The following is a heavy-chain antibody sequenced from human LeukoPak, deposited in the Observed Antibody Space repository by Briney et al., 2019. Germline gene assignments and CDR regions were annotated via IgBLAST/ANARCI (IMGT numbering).Heavy chain of an antibody. V-gene: IGHV3-11*01. CDR2: ISSSGRTT. D-gene: IGHD3-22*01. Sequence: GGSLRLSCTASGFTFSDYYMSWIRQAPGQGLEWVSYISSSGRTTYYADSVKGRFTISRDNAKNSLYLQMNSLRAEDTAVYYCARANGGKSSYYYDSSWNIVAFFDYWGQGTLVTVSS. CDR3: ARANGGKSSYYYDSSWNIVAFFDY. J-gene: IGHJ4*02. CDR1: GFTFSDYY.